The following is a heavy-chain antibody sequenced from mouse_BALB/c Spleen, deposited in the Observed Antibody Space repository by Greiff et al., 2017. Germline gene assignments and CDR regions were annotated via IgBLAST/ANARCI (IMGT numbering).Heavy chain of an antibody. V-gene: IGHV4-1*02. CDR1: GFDFSRYW. CDR2: INPDSSTI. D-gene: IGHD2-4*01. Sequence: EVQLQQSGGGLVQPGGSLKLSCAASGFDFSRYWMSWVRQAPGKGLEWIGEINPDSSTINYTPSLKDKFIISRDNAKNTLYLQMSKVRSEDTALYYCARPRSTMITTDGYWYFDVWGAGTTVTVSS. CDR3: ARPRSTMITTDGYWYFDV. J-gene: IGHJ1*01.